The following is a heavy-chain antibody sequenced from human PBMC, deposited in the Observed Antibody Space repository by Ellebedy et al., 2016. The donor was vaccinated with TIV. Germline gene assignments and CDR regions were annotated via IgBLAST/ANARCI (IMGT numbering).Heavy chain of an antibody. CDR2: MNPNSGNT. CDR3: ARQSGSYYKAPYDY. D-gene: IGHD3-10*01. J-gene: IGHJ4*02. V-gene: IGHV1-8*02. Sequence: ASVKVSCXASGYTFTGYYMHWVRQATGQGLEWMGWMNPNSGNTGYAQKFQGRVTMTRNTSISTAYMELSSLRSEDTAVYYCARQSGSYYKAPYDYWGQGTLVTVSS. CDR1: GYTFTGYY.